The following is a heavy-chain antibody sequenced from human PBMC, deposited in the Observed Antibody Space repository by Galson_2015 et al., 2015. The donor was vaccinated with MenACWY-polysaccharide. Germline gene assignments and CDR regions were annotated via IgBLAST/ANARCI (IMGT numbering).Heavy chain of an antibody. D-gene: IGHD2-15*01. J-gene: IGHJ4*02. CDR3: AKDLNRYCSGGSCDNFDY. CDR2: IAYDGSNK. V-gene: IGHV3-30*18. CDR1: GFTFSSNT. Sequence: SLRLSCAASGFTFSSNTMNWVRQAPGKGLEWVAVIAYDGSNKYYADSVKGRFTISRDNSKNTLYLQMNSLRAEDTAVYYCAKDLNRYCSGGSCDNFDYWGQGTLVTVSS.